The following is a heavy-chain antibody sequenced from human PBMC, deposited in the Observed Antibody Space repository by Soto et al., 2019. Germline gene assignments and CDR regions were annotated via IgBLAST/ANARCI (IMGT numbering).Heavy chain of an antibody. CDR3: ARPRTYDYESSSYYGHQFDD. D-gene: IGHD3-22*01. CDR1: GGIFRRHP. Sequence: QVQLVQSGAEVKKPGSSVKVSCKTSGGIFRRHPIDWVRQAPGQGLEWMGGIFPQLRRVIYPRDFQGRVTIYADELTNPSCLELSGLTSEDTAVYYCARPRTYDYESSSYYGHQFDDWGQGTLVTVSS. J-gene: IGHJ4*02. CDR2: IFPQLRRV. V-gene: IGHV1-69*01.